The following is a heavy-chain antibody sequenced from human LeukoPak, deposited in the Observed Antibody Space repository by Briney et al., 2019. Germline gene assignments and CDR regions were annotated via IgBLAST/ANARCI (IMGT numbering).Heavy chain of an antibody. CDR3: ARPRWIQLIDY. CDR1: GFTFSSYW. CDR2: INQDGSEK. Sequence: GGSLRLSCAASGFTFSSYWMSWVRQAPGKGLEWVANINQDGSEKYYVDSVKGRFTISRDNAKNSLYLQMYSLRAEDTAVYYCARPRWIQLIDYWGQGTLVTVSS. V-gene: IGHV3-7*01. J-gene: IGHJ4*02. D-gene: IGHD5-18*01.